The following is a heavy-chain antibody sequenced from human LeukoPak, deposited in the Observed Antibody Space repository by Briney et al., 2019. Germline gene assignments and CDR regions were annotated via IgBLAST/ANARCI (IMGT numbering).Heavy chain of an antibody. CDR3: ARDLCRSTSYYYYYGMDV. D-gene: IGHD2-2*01. CDR2: INPNTGGT. Sequence: GASVKVSCKASRYTFSGYYMHWLRQAPGQGLEWMGWINPNTGGTSYAQKFQGTVTMTRDTSIRTAYMELSSLRSDDTAVYYCARDLCRSTSYYYYYGMDVWGQGTTVTVSS. V-gene: IGHV1-2*02. CDR1: RYTFSGYY. J-gene: IGHJ6*02.